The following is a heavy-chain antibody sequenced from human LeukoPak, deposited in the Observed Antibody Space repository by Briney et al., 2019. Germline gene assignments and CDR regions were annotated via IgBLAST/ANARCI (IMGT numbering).Heavy chain of an antibody. J-gene: IGHJ5*01. CDR2: INLNSGGK. CDR1: RYTFTGYY. D-gene: IGHD1-14*01. V-gene: IGHV1-2*02. Sequence: ESSVKVSCKASRYTFTGYYMHWVRQAPGQGLEGMGWINLNSGGKNYAQKFQGRVTMTRDTSISPAYMELSRLRSDDTAVYYCARAEEEPETENWFDSWGQGTLVTVSS. CDR3: ARAEEEPETENWFDS.